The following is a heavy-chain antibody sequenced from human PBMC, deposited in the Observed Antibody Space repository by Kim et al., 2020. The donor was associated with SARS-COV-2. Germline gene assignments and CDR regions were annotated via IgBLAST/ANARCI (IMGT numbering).Heavy chain of an antibody. D-gene: IGHD3-3*01. V-gene: IGHV1-58*01. CDR3: AARSGYYPSEYFQH. J-gene: IGHJ1*01. Sequence: AQKFKERVTITRDMSTSPAYMELSRLRSEDTAVYYCAARSGYYPSEYFQHWGQGTLVTVSS.